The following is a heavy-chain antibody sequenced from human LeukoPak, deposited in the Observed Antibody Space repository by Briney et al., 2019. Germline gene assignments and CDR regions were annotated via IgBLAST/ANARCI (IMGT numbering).Heavy chain of an antibody. CDR1: GGSISSSSYY. J-gene: IGHJ5*02. Sequence: SETLSLTCTVSGGSISSSSYYWGWIRQPPGKGLEWIGNIYYSGSTYYKPSLKSRVTISVDTSKSQFSLKLSSVTAADTAVYYCARGGYYGSGNDFRFDPWGQGTLVTVSS. D-gene: IGHD3-10*01. V-gene: IGHV4-39*07. CDR3: ARGGYYGSGNDFRFDP. CDR2: IYYSGST.